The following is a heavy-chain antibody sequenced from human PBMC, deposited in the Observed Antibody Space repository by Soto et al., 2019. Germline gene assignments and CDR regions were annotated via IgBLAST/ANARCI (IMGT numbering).Heavy chain of an antibody. J-gene: IGHJ6*02. Sequence: PSETLSLTCTVSDGYIVGGGYCWSWIRQSPGQGLEWIGYIYQSGSAFYNPSLKTRATILVDRSKNQFSLNLTSVTAADAAVYYCARAFYGVDLWGQGTTVTVSS. CDR1: DGYIVGGGYC. CDR2: IYQSGSA. CDR3: ARAFYGVDL. V-gene: IGHV4-30-2*06.